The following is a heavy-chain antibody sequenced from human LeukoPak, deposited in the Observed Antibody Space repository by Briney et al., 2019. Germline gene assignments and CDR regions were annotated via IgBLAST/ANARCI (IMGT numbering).Heavy chain of an antibody. Sequence: GGSLRLSCAASGFTFSSYWMSWVRQSPGKGLEWLCNIKQDGSEKYYVDSVKGRFTISRDNAKNSLYLQKNSLRAEDTAVYYCARGPSTLWFGELDNWFDPWGQGTLVTVSS. J-gene: IGHJ5*02. D-gene: IGHD3-10*01. V-gene: IGHV3-7*01. CDR1: GFTFSSYW. CDR2: IKQDGSEK. CDR3: ARGPSTLWFGELDNWFDP.